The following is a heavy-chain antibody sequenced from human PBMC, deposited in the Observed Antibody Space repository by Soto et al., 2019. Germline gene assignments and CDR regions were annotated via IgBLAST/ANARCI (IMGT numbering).Heavy chain of an antibody. CDR2: INAYRGNT. D-gene: IGHD6-19*01. J-gene: IGHJ2*01. Sequence: QVQLVQSGAEVKKPGASVKVSCKASGYTFSNYGIAWVRQAPGQGLEWVGWINAYRGNTNYAQKVQGRVTMTADTSTNTAYMELTSLRSDDTAVYFCARSGYSSGWYHWYFDFWGRGTLVTVSS. CDR3: ARSGYSSGWYHWYFDF. CDR1: GYTFSNYG. V-gene: IGHV1-18*01.